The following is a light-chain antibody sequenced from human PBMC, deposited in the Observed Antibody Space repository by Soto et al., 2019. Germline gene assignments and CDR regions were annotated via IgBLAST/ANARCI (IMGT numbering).Light chain of an antibody. Sequence: QSALTQPASVFGSPGQSITISCTGTSSDVGGYKYVSWYQQHPGKAPKLMIYDVSNRPSGVSNRFYGSKSGNTASLTISGLQAEDEADYYCSSYTSSSTLVVFGGGTKLTVL. CDR1: SSDVGGYKY. CDR3: SSYTSSSTLVV. V-gene: IGLV2-14*01. J-gene: IGLJ2*01. CDR2: DVS.